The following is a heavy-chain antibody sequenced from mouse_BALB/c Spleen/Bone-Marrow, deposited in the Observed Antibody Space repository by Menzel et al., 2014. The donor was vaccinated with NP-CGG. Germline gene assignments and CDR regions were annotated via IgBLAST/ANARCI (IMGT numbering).Heavy chain of an antibody. J-gene: IGHJ3*01. CDR2: INPNDGGT. D-gene: IGHD2-14*01. CDR1: GYTFTEYT. Sequence: SGPELVKPGASVKISCKTSGYTFTEYTMHWVKQSHGKSLEWIGGINPNDGGTSYNQKFKGKATLTVDKSSSTGYMELRSLTSEDSAVYYCGRNYRYDGSWFAYWGPGTLVTVSA. V-gene: IGHV1-26*01. CDR3: GRNYRYDGSWFAY.